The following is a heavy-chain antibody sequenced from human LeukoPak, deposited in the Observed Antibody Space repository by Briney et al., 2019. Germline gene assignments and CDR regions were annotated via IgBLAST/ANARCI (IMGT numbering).Heavy chain of an antibody. CDR3: AKVQVFDWLLFSWFDP. V-gene: IGHV3-23*01. J-gene: IGHJ5*02. Sequence: GGSLRLSCAASGFTFTSFAMSWVRQAPGKGLEWVSTISRSGVATYYANSVKGRFTISRDNAKNSLYLQMNSLRAEDTAVYYCAKVQVFDWLLFSWFDPWGQGTLVTVSS. CDR1: GFTFTSFA. CDR2: ISRSGVAT. D-gene: IGHD3-9*01.